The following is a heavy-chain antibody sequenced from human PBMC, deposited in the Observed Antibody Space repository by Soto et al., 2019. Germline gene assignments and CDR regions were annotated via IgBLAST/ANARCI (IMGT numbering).Heavy chain of an antibody. V-gene: IGHV1-69*12. CDR1: GGTFSSYA. CDR3: ASIGGRWLQLGLNLDY. D-gene: IGHD5-12*01. Sequence: QVQLVQSGAEVKKPGSSVKVSCKASGGTFSSYAISWVRQAPGQGLEWMGGIIPIFGTANYAQKFQGRVTSTADESTSTAYMELSSLRSEDTAVYYCASIGGRWLQLGLNLDYWGQGTLVTVSS. J-gene: IGHJ4*02. CDR2: IIPIFGTA.